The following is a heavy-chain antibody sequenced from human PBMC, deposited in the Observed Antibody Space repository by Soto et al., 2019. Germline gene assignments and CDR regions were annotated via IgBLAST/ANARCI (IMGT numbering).Heavy chain of an antibody. J-gene: IGHJ4*02. V-gene: IGHV3-33*01. D-gene: IGHD6-19*01. CDR1: GFTFSSYG. CDR3: ASPGYSSGWSVDY. Sequence: QVQLVESGGGVVQPGRSLRLSCAASGFTFSSYGMHWVRQAPGKGLEWVAVIWYDGSNKYYADSVKGRFTISRDNSKNTLYLQMNSLRAEDTAVYYCASPGYSSGWSVDYWGQGTLVTVSS. CDR2: IWYDGSNK.